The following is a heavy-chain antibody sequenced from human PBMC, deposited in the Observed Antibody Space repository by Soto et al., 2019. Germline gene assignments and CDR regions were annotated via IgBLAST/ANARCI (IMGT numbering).Heavy chain of an antibody. CDR3: ASIGTYYYDSSGHDY. D-gene: IGHD3-22*01. Sequence: PSETLSLTCTVSGGSISSGGYYWSWIRQHPGKGLEWIGYIYYSGSTYYNPSLKSRVTISVDTSKNQFPLKLSSVTAADTAVYYCASIGTYYYDSSGHDYWGQGTLVTVSS. CDR2: IYYSGST. J-gene: IGHJ4*02. V-gene: IGHV4-31*03. CDR1: GGSISSGGYY.